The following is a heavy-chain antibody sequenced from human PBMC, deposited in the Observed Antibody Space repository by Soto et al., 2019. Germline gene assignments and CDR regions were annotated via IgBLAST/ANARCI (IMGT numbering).Heavy chain of an antibody. J-gene: IGHJ6*02. CDR2: IYHRGST. D-gene: IGHD3-10*01. Sequence: QVQLQESGPGLVKPSGTLSLTCAVSGGSISSSNWWSWVRQPPGKGLEWIGEIYHRGSTNYNPSLKSRVTISGDKSNNQFSLTLSSVTAADTAVYYCARVSGSYYYGMDVWGQGTTVTVSS. CDR1: GGSISSSNW. CDR3: ARVSGSYYYGMDV. V-gene: IGHV4-4*02.